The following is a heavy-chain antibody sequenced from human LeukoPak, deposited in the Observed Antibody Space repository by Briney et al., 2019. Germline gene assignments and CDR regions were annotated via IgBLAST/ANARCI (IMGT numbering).Heavy chain of an antibody. CDR3: ARSSGSYLRATYYYYYMDV. CDR1: GGSISSGGYS. V-gene: IGHV4-30-4*07. CDR2: MYYSGST. D-gene: IGHD1-26*01. J-gene: IGHJ6*03. Sequence: PSETLSLTCAVSGGSISSGGYSWSWIRQPPGKGLEWIGYMYYSGSTYYNPSLKSRVTISVDTSKNQFSLKLSSVTAAGTAVYYCARSSGSYLRATYYYYYMDVWGKGTTVTISS.